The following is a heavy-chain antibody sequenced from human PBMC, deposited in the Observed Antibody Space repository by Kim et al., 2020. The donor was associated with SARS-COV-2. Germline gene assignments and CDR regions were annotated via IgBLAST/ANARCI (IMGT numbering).Heavy chain of an antibody. J-gene: IGHJ6*02. CDR2: IYTSGST. Sequence: SETLSLTCTVSGGSISSYYWSWIRQPAGKGLEWIGRIYTSGSTNYNPSLKSRVTMSVDTSKNQFSLKLRSVTAADTAVYYCARDYGSGDGGYYYGMDVWGPGTTVTVSS. V-gene: IGHV4-4*07. CDR1: GGSISSYY. D-gene: IGHD3-10*01. CDR3: ARDYGSGDGGYYYGMDV.